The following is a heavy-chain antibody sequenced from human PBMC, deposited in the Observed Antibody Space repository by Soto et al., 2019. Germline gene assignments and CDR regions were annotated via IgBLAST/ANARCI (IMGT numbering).Heavy chain of an antibody. V-gene: IGHV4-31*03. CDR2: IYNSGTT. CDR1: GGSITRGGYY. J-gene: IGHJ5*02. Sequence: QVQLQESGPGLVKPSETLYLTCTVSGGSITRGGYYWSWIRQQPGKGLEGIVYIYNSGTTYYNPSLQSRVTISVDTSKNQFSLKLTSVTAADTAVYYCARDPAPCGQGTLVTVSS. CDR3: ARDPAP.